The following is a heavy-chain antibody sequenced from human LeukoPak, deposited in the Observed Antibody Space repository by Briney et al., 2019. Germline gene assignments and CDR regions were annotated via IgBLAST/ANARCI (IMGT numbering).Heavy chain of an antibody. CDR3: ARGSSGYSTT. Sequence: GGSLRLSCAASGFTLSSYWMHWVRQAPGKGLVWVSRINSDGSTTNYADSVQGRFSISRDTAKNTLYLQMNSLRAEDTAVYYCARGSSGYSTTWGQGTLVTVSS. V-gene: IGHV3-74*01. D-gene: IGHD6-13*01. CDR2: INSDGSTT. J-gene: IGHJ5*02. CDR1: GFTLSSYW.